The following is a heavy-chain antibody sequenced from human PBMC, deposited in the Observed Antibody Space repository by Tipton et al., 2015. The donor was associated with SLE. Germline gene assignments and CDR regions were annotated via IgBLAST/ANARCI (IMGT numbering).Heavy chain of an antibody. J-gene: IGHJ3*02. CDR2: IYYSGST. Sequence: TLSLTCTVSGGSISSHYWSWIRQPPGKGLEWIGYIYYSGSTNYNASLKSRVTISVDTSKNQFSLKLSSVTAADTAVYYCARKRYCSSTSCHAGGAFDIWGQGTTVTVSS. D-gene: IGHD2-2*01. V-gene: IGHV4-59*11. CDR3: ARKRYCSSTSCHAGGAFDI. CDR1: GGSISSHY.